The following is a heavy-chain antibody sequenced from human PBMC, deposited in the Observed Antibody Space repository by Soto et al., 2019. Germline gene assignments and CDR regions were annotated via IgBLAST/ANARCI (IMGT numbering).Heavy chain of an antibody. D-gene: IGHD2-21*01. V-gene: IGHV4-34*01. J-gene: IGHJ5*02. CDR3: ARELWWSTTQRIDP. Sequence: SETLSLTCAVYGGSFSGYYWSWIRQPPGKGLEWIGEINHSGSTNYNPSLKSRVTISVDTSKNQFSLKLSSVTAADTAVYYCARELWWSTTQRIDPWGQGTLVTVSS. CDR1: GGSFSGYY. CDR2: INHSGST.